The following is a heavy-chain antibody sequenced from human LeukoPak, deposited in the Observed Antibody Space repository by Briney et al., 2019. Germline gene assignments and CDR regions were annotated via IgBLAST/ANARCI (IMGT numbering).Heavy chain of an antibody. CDR3: ARLPQDYYYHGMDV. CDR1: GNDFATYW. V-gene: IGHV5-51*01. Sequence: GESLRISCQGSGNDFATYWIGWVRQMPGKGLEWMGKIYPGDSDTKYSPSFQGQVTISADKSLGSAYLQWSSLKSSDTAMYYCARLPQDYYYHGMDVWGQGTTVSVS. CDR2: IYPGDSDT. J-gene: IGHJ6*02.